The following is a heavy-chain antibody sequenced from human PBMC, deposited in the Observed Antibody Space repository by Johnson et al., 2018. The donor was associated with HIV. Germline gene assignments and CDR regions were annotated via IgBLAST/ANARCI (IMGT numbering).Heavy chain of an antibody. CDR3: TTGQLGGASDI. CDR2: IYSGGTT. D-gene: IGHD6-13*01. J-gene: IGHJ3*02. Sequence: VQLVESGGGLVQPGGSLRLSCAASGFTFSSYDMHWVRQATGNGLEWVSVIYSGGTTYYVDSVKGRFTISRDNSKNTLYLQMNSLKIEDTAVYYCTTGQLGGASDIWGQGTMVTVSS. CDR1: GFTFSSYD. V-gene: IGHV3-66*01.